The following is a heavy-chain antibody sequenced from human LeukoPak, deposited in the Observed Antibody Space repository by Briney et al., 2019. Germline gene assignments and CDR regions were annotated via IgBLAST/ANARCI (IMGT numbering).Heavy chain of an antibody. Sequence: SETLSLTCTVSGGSISSGSYYWSWIRQPAGTGLEWIGRIYTIGSTNYNPSLKSRVTISVDTSKNQFSLKLSSVTAADTAVYYCARDSSSSGYFQHWGQGTLVTVSS. CDR3: ARDSSSSGYFQH. CDR2: IYTIGST. D-gene: IGHD6-6*01. V-gene: IGHV4-61*02. CDR1: GGSISSGSYY. J-gene: IGHJ1*01.